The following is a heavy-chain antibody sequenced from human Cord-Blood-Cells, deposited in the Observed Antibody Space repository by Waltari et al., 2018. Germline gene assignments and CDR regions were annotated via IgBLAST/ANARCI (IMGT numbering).Heavy chain of an antibody. D-gene: IGHD6-6*01. V-gene: IGHV4-34*01. Sequence: QVQLQQWGAGLLKPSEPLSLTCAVYGGSFRGYYWNWIRQPPGKGLEWIGEINHSGSTNYNPSLKSRVTISVDTSKNQFSLKLSSVTAADTAVYYCARGRGAARHFDYWGQGTLVTVSS. CDR1: GGSFRGYY. CDR3: ARGRGAARHFDY. CDR2: INHSGST. J-gene: IGHJ4*02.